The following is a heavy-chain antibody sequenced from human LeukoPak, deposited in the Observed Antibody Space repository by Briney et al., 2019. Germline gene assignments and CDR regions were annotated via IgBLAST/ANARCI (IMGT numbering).Heavy chain of an antibody. CDR3: ARVGGIFGVASDPI. Sequence: SETLSLTCAVSGGSISSGGYSWSWIRQPPGKGLEWIGYIYHSGSTYYNPSLKSRVTISVDTSKNQFSLKLSSVTAADTAVYYCARVGGIFGVASDPIWGQGTLVTVSS. V-gene: IGHV4-30-2*01. J-gene: IGHJ4*02. CDR1: GGSISSGGYS. D-gene: IGHD3-3*01. CDR2: IYHSGST.